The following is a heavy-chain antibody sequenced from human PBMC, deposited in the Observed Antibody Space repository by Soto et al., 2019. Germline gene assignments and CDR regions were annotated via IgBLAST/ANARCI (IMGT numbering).Heavy chain of an antibody. Sequence: GASVKVSCKASGYTFTGYYMHCVRQAPGQGLEWMGWINPNSGGTNYAQKFQGWVTMTRDTSISTAYMELSRLRSDDTAVYYCARGYSYGGGRWFDPWGQGTLVTVS. CDR2: INPNSGGT. J-gene: IGHJ5*02. V-gene: IGHV1-2*04. D-gene: IGHD5-18*01. CDR1: GYTFTGYY. CDR3: ARGYSYGGGRWFDP.